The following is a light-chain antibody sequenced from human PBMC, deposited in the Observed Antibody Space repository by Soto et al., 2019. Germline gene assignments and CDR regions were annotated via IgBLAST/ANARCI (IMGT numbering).Light chain of an antibody. CDR1: QSVSSN. Sequence: EIVMTQSPATLSVYPGERVTLSCRASQSVSSNLAWYQQKPGQAPRLLIYGASTRATGIPARFSGSGSGTEFTLTISSLQSEDFAVYYCRQYNNWPLSITFGQGTRLEIK. V-gene: IGKV3-15*01. CDR3: RQYNNWPLSIT. CDR2: GAS. J-gene: IGKJ5*01.